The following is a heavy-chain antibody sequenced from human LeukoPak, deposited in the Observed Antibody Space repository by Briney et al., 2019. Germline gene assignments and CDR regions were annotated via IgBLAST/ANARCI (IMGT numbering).Heavy chain of an antibody. Sequence: PGGSLRLSCAASGFTFTSFWMSWVRQAPGKGLEWVANIKEEGSEKYYVDSVKGRFTISRDNAKNSLYLQMNSLRAEDTAVYYCARDLHMGYRDGYNWLGIFDYWGQGTLVTVSS. V-gene: IGHV3-7*04. J-gene: IGHJ4*02. CDR1: GFTFTSFW. CDR3: ARDLHMGYRDGYNWLGIFDY. D-gene: IGHD5-24*01. CDR2: IKEEGSEK.